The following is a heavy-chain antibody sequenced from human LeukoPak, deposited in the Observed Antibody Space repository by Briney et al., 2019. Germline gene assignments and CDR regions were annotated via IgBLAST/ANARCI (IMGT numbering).Heavy chain of an antibody. CDR2: ISPSGDIT. J-gene: IGHJ3*01. Sequence: PGGSLRLSCAASGFTFSTYGMNWVRQAPGKGLEWVSGISPSGDITYYADSVMGRFSISRDNPKSTVSLQMSSLRAEDTALYYRVRDLHWGGFDVWGQGTMVTVSS. V-gene: IGHV3-23*01. CDR1: GFTFSTYG. CDR3: VRDLHWGGFDV. D-gene: IGHD7-27*01.